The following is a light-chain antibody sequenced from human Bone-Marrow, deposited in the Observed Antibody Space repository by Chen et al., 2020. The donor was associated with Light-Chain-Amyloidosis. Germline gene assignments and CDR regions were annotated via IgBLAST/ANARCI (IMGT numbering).Light chain of an antibody. CDR2: GNT. V-gene: IGLV1-40*01. CDR1: SSNIGAGFS. Sequence: QSVLTQPPSVSGPPGQRVTISCTGSSSNIGAGFSVHWYQQLSGTVPKLLIYGNTNRPSGVPDGFSGSKTSTSASLAITGLQAEDEDDYYCQSYDNSLSGPVVFGGGTKLTVL. CDR3: QSYDNSLSGPVV. J-gene: IGLJ2*01.